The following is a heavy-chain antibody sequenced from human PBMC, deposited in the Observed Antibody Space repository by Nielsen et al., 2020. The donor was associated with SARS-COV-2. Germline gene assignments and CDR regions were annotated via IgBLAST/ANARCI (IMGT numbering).Heavy chain of an antibody. V-gene: IGHV4-59*08. CDR3: ARTYYDSSGLDAFDI. CDR2: IYYTGIT. J-gene: IGHJ3*02. D-gene: IGHD3-22*01. Sequence: SETLSLTCTVSGASISSYYWSWIRQPPGKGLEWIGYIYYTGITNYNPSLKSRVTISLDTSKNQFSLKLSSVTAADTAVYYCARTYYDSSGLDAFDIWGQGTMVTVSS. CDR1: GASISSYY.